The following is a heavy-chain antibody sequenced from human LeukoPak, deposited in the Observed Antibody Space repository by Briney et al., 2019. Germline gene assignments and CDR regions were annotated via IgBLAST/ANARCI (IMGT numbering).Heavy chain of an antibody. J-gene: IGHJ4*02. Sequence: KPGGSLRLSCAASGFTFSSYSMNWVRQAPGKGLEWVSSISSSSSYIYYADSVKGRFTISRDNAKNSLYLQMNSLRAEDTAVSYCAREEEDSSGYLDYWGQGTLVTVSS. CDR2: ISSSSSYI. D-gene: IGHD3-22*01. V-gene: IGHV3-21*01. CDR1: GFTFSSYS. CDR3: AREEEDSSGYLDY.